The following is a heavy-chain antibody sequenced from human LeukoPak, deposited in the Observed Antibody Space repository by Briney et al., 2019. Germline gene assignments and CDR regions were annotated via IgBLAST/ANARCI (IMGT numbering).Heavy chain of an antibody. Sequence: ASVKVSCKASGYTFTGYYMRWVRQAPGEGLEWMGWINPNRGGTNYAPKFQGRVTMTRDTSISTAYMELSRLRSDDTAVYYCARDLITYYYGSSGYSFDYWGQGTLVTVSS. D-gene: IGHD3-22*01. CDR3: ARDLITYYYGSSGYSFDY. V-gene: IGHV1-2*02. CDR1: GYTFTGYY. J-gene: IGHJ4*02. CDR2: INPNRGGT.